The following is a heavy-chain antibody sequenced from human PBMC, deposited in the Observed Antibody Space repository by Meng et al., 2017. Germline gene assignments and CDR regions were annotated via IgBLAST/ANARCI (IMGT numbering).Heavy chain of an antibody. J-gene: IGHJ4*02. CDR1: GGSISSSNW. D-gene: IGHD7-27*01. CDR3: ARIGDWGSTRYFDY. CDR2: IYNSGST. Sequence: VQVTGSVPGLGKPSGTLSLTCAVSGGSISSSNWWSWVRQPPGKGLEWIGEIYNSGSTNYNPSLKSRVTISVDKSKNQFSLKLSSVTAADTAVYYCARIGDWGSTRYFDYWGQGTLVTVSS. V-gene: IGHV4-4*02.